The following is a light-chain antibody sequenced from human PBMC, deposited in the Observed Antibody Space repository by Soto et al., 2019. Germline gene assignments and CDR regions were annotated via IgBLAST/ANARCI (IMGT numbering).Light chain of an antibody. Sequence: QLVLTQSPSASASLGASVKLTCTLSSGHSSFAIAWHQQQPEKGPRYLMKLNSDGSHSKGDGIPDRFSGSRSGAERYLTISSLQSEDEADYYCQTWGTGIRVFGGGTKVTDL. CDR2: LNSDGSH. V-gene: IGLV4-69*01. J-gene: IGLJ2*01. CDR1: SGHSSFA. CDR3: QTWGTGIRV.